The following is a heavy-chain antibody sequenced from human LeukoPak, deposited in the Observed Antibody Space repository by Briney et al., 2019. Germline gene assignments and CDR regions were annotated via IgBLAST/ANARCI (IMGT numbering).Heavy chain of an antibody. J-gene: IGHJ4*02. CDR2: ISAYNGNT. D-gene: IGHD3-10*01. CDR3: ARVVLLWFGELGYFDY. CDR1: GYTFTSYG. V-gene: IGHV1-18*01. Sequence: GASVKVSCKASGYTFTSYGISWVRQAPGQGLEWMGWISAYNGNTNYAQKLQGRVTMTTGTSTSTAYMELRSLRSDDTAVYYCARVVLLWFGELGYFDYWGQGTLVTVSS.